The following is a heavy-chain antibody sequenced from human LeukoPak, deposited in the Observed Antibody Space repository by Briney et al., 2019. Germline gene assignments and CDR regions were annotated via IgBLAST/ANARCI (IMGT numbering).Heavy chain of an antibody. CDR2: IWYDGSNK. J-gene: IGHJ4*02. D-gene: IGHD1-26*01. CDR1: GFTFSSYG. V-gene: IGHV3-33*01. Sequence: PGGSLRLSCAASGFTFSSYGMHWVRQAPGKGLEWVAVIWYDGSNKYYADSVKGRFTISRDNSKNTLYLQMNSLRAEDTAVYYCARDPVGAPRYYFDYWGQGTLVTVSP. CDR3: ARDPVGAPRYYFDY.